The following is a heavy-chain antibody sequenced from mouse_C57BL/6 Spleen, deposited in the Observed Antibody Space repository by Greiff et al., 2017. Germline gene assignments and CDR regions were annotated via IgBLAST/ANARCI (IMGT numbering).Heavy chain of an antibody. CDR3: TGYGSSSLWYFDV. Sequence: QVQLQQSGAELVRPGASVTLSCKASGYTFTDYEMHWVKQTPVHGLEWIGAIDPETGGTAYNQKFKGKAILTADKSSSTAYMELRSLTSEDSAVYYCTGYGSSSLWYFDVWGTGTTVTVSS. J-gene: IGHJ1*03. D-gene: IGHD1-1*01. CDR2: IDPETGGT. V-gene: IGHV1-15*01. CDR1: GYTFTDYE.